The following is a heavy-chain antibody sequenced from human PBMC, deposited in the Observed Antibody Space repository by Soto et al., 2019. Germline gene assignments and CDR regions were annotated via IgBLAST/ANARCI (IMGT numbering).Heavy chain of an antibody. CDR1: GCTFTSYD. D-gene: IGHD2-15*01. CDR3: ARKRRVVAAMIVSAFDI. J-gene: IGHJ3*02. V-gene: IGHV1-8*01. Sequence: ASVKVSCKASGCTFTSYDINWVRQATGQGLEWMGWMNPNSGNTGYAQKFQGRVTMTRNTSISTTYMELSSLRSEDTAVYYCARKRRVVAAMIVSAFDIWGQGTMVTVSS. CDR2: MNPNSGNT.